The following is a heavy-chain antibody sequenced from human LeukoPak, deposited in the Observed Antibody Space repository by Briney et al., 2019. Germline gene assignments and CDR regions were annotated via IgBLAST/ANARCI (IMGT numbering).Heavy chain of an antibody. D-gene: IGHD3-16*01. CDR3: ARDDALGDNALDI. V-gene: IGHV3-33*01. J-gene: IGHJ3*02. CDR2: ILNDGSQE. CDR1: GLTFSSYG. Sequence: GGSLRLSCAASGLTFSSYGMHWVRQAPGKGLEWVAVILNDGSQEKYADSVKGRFTISRDNSKNTLFLQMNSLRAEDTAVYYCARDDALGDNALDIWGQGTMVTVSS.